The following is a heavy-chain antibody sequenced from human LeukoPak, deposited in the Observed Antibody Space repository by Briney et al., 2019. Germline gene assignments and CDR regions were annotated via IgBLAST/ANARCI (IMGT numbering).Heavy chain of an antibody. V-gene: IGHV1-69*05. CDR3: ASGSRDGNYYYYYMDV. CDR1: GGTFSSYA. J-gene: IGHJ6*03. Sequence: SVKVSCKASGGTFSSYAISWVRQAPGQGLEWMGRIIPIFGTANYAQKFQGRVTITTDESTSTAYMELSSLRSEDTAVYYCASGSRDGNYYYYYMDVRGKGTTVTVSS. D-gene: IGHD2-15*01. CDR2: IIPIFGTA.